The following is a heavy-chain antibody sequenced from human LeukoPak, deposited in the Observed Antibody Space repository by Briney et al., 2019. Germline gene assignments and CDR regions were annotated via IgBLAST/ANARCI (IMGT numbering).Heavy chain of an antibody. CDR2: IYYSGST. CDR3: ARGGVLPRGFDS. CDR1: GGSISSSSYY. D-gene: IGHD3-16*01. V-gene: IGHV4-39*07. J-gene: IGHJ5*01. Sequence: SETLSLTCTVSGGSISSSSYYWGWIRQPPGKGLEWIGSIYYSGSTYYNPSLKSRVTISLDTSKNQLSLDLTSVTAADTAVYYCARGGVLPRGFDSWGQGTLVTVSS.